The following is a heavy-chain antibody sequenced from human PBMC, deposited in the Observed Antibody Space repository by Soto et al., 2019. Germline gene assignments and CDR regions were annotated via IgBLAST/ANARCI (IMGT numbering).Heavy chain of an antibody. J-gene: IGHJ5*02. V-gene: IGHV1-2*04. CDR2: INPNSGGT. CDR3: ARDLRYCSGGSCPPNNNWFDP. CDR1: GYTFTGYY. D-gene: IGHD2-15*01. Sequence: ASVKVSCKASGYTFTGYYMHWVRQAPGQGLEWMGWINPNSGGTNYAQKFQGWVTMTRDTSISTAYMELSRLRSDDTAVYYCARDLRYCSGGSCPPNNNWFDPWGQGTLVTVS.